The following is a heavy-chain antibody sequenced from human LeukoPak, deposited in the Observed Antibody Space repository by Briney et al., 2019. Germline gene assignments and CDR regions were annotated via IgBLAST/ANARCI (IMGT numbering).Heavy chain of an antibody. Sequence: GGPLTLSCEATGFTFSDYYMSWIRQAPGKGLEWVSHIKGIGPTTYYADSVRGRFTISRDNAKNSLLLQMNSLRVDDTAIYYCARAGEMRYMDVWGKGTAVAVSS. CDR3: ARAGEMRYMDV. D-gene: IGHD5-24*01. CDR2: IKGIGPTT. CDR1: GFTFSDYY. V-gene: IGHV3-11*04. J-gene: IGHJ6*03.